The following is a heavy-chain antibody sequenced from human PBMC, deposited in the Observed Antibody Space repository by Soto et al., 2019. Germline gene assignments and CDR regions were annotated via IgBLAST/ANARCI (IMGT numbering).Heavy chain of an antibody. CDR3: AANRWLDY. J-gene: IGHJ4*02. V-gene: IGHV4-61*01. D-gene: IGHD2-15*01. CDR2: IYYTGST. CDR1: GDSVNSGNYY. Sequence: QVQLQESGPGLVKPSETLSLTCTVSGDSVNSGNYYWSWIRQPPGKGLEWIGYIYYTGSTNYNPSLNSRVTISLDTSKNQFSLKLSSVTAEDTAVYYCAANRWLDYWGQGTLVTVSS.